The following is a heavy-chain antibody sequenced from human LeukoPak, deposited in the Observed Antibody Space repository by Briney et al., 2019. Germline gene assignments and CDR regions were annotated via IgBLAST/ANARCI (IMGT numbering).Heavy chain of an antibody. CDR1: GFSFNTYG. CDR3: AKDSPSRGFDY. V-gene: IGHV3-30*02. D-gene: IGHD6-6*01. CDR2: IRYDGSNK. Sequence: PGKSLRLSCVASGFSFNTYGMHWARQAPGKGLEWVAFIRYDGSNKYYADSVKGRFTISRDNSKNTLYLQMNSLRAEDTAVYYCAKDSPSRGFDYWGQGTLVTVSS. J-gene: IGHJ4*02.